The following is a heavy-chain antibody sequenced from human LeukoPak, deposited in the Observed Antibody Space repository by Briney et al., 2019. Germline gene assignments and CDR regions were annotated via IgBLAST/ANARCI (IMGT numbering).Heavy chain of an antibody. Sequence: ASVKVSCKPSGYTFTGYFMQSVRQTPGQRLECMGWINPNSGDTNYTQKFQSRVTMTRDTSISTAYMELSRLRSDDAAVYYCARRFYYAMDVWGQGTTVTVSS. CDR2: INPNSGDT. CDR1: GYTFTGYF. J-gene: IGHJ6*02. CDR3: ARRFYYAMDV. D-gene: IGHD3-16*01. V-gene: IGHV1-2*02.